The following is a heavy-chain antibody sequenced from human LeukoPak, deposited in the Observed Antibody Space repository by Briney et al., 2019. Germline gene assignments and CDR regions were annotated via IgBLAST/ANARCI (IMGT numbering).Heavy chain of an antibody. CDR2: ISYDGSNK. J-gene: IGHJ4*02. D-gene: IGHD2-15*01. Sequence: GGSLRLSCAASGFSFSNYAMSWVRQAPGKGLEWVAVISYDGSNKYYADSVKGRFTISRDNSKNTLYLQMNSLRAEDTAVYYCAPGYCSGGSCSPPLFDYWGQGTLVTVSS. CDR3: APGYCSGGSCSPPLFDY. V-gene: IGHV3-30*04. CDR1: GFSFSNYA.